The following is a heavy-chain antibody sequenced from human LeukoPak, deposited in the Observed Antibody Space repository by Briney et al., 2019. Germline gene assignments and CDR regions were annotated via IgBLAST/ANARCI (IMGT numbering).Heavy chain of an antibody. Sequence: SETLSLTCAVYGGSFTNYYWTWIRQPPGKGLEWIGEINHSGSTNYNPSLKSRVTISIDTSKNQFSLKLSSVTAADTAVYYCARGLYDSSGYYYVPSRTYYYYGMDVWGQGTTVTVSS. CDR3: ARGLYDSSGYYYVPSRTYYYYGMDV. D-gene: IGHD3-22*01. J-gene: IGHJ6*02. CDR1: GGSFTNYY. V-gene: IGHV4-34*01. CDR2: INHSGST.